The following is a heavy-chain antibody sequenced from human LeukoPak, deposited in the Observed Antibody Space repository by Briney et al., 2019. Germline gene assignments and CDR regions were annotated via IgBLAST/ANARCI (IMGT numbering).Heavy chain of an antibody. J-gene: IGHJ4*02. V-gene: IGHV4-59*12. Sequence: TSETLSLTCTVSGGSISSYYWSWIRQPPGKGLEWIGYIYYSGSTNYNPSLKSRVTISVDTSKNQFSLKLSSVTAADTAVYYCARGAPTYYYDSSGPYYFDYWGQGTLVTVSS. CDR1: GGSISSYY. CDR3: ARGAPTYYYDSSGPYYFDY. D-gene: IGHD3-22*01. CDR2: IYYSGST.